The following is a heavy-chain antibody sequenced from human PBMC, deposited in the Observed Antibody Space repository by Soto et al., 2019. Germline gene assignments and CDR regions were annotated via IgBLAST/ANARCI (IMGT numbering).Heavy chain of an antibody. Sequence: QVQLVQSGAEVKKPGSSVKVSCKASGETFSSYAFSWVRQAPGQGLEWMGGIIPIFGKPSYAQRFQGRVTITADKSTSTVYMELRRLKSEDTAIYYCARAGYCSGSSCYWFDYWGPGTLVTASS. CDR3: ARAGYCSGSSCYWFDY. CDR1: GETFSSYA. V-gene: IGHV1-69*06. J-gene: IGHJ4*02. D-gene: IGHD2-15*01. CDR2: IIPIFGKP.